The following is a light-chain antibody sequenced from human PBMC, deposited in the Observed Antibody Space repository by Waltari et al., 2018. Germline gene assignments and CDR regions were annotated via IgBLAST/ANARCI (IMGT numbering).Light chain of an antibody. Sequence: QSALTQPASVSGSPGQSITISCTGTSSDVGGYNYVSWYQQHPGKAPKLMIYDVSNRPSGVSKRFSGSKSGNTASLTISGLQAEDEAEYYCSSYTSSSTPRVFGTGTKVTVL. CDR2: DVS. J-gene: IGLJ1*01. V-gene: IGLV2-14*03. CDR3: SSYTSSSTPRV. CDR1: SSDVGGYNY.